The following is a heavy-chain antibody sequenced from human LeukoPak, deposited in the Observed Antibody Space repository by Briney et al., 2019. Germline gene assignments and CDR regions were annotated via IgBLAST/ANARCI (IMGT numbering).Heavy chain of an antibody. CDR3: ARAPYYGSGSPPLPLDH. Sequence: PGGSLRLSCAVSGFTFSSYGMNWVRQAPGKGLEWVSYISGSGSISSVIYYADSVKGRFTISRDNAKNSLYLQMNSLRAEDTAVYYCARAPYYGSGSPPLPLDHWGQGTLVTVSS. V-gene: IGHV3-48*04. CDR2: ISGSGSISSVI. J-gene: IGHJ4*02. CDR1: GFTFSSYG. D-gene: IGHD3-10*01.